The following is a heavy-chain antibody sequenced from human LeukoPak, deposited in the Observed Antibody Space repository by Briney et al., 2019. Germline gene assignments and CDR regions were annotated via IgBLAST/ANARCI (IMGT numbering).Heavy chain of an antibody. V-gene: IGHV4-39*01. CDR2: ISYSGST. CDR1: GGSISSSSYY. J-gene: IGHJ5*02. CDR3: ASGGSSSWYRWFDP. Sequence: SETLSLTCTVSGGSISSSSYYWGWIRQPPGKELEWIGDISYSGSTYYNPSLKSRVTIFVDTSKNQFSLKLSSVTATDTAVYYCASGGSSSWYRWFDPWGQGTLVTVSS. D-gene: IGHD6-13*01.